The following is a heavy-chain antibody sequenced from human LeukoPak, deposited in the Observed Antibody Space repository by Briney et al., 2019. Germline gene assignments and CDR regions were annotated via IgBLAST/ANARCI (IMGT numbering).Heavy chain of an antibody. V-gene: IGHV1-24*01. J-gene: IGHJ4*02. CDR3: ATTSVLLWFGESMKFDY. D-gene: IGHD3-10*01. Sequence: ASVKVSCKVSGYTLTELSMHWVRQAPGKGLEWMGGFDPEDGETIYAQKFQGRVTMTEDTSTDTAYMELSSLRSEDTAVYYCATTSVLLWFGESMKFDYWGQGTLVTVSS. CDR1: GYTLTELS. CDR2: FDPEDGET.